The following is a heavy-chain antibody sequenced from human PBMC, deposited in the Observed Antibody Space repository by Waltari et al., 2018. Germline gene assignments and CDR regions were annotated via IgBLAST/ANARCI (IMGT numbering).Heavy chain of an antibody. D-gene: IGHD5-12*01. CDR1: GFTFTSKW. V-gene: IGHV3-7*01. CDR3: ARVWLRYLDY. Sequence: EVQLVESGGGLVEPGGSLRLRCTASGFTFTSKWMRWVRRAPGKGLEWVANIKQDGSEKYYVDSVKGRFTISRDNAKNSLYLQMNSLRAEDTAVYYCARVWLRYLDYWGQGTLVTVSS. CDR2: IKQDGSEK. J-gene: IGHJ4*02.